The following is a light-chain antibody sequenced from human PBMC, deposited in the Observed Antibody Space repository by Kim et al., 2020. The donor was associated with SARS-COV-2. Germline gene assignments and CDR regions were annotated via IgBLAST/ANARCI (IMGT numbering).Light chain of an antibody. Sequence: ASVKLTCTLSSGHSSYAIAWHQQQPEKGPRYLMKLNSDGSHSKGDGIPDRFSGSSSGAERYLTISSLQSEDEADYYCQTWGTGRGVFGGGTKVTVL. CDR3: QTWGTGRGV. CDR2: LNSDGSH. V-gene: IGLV4-69*01. CDR1: SGHSSYA. J-gene: IGLJ3*02.